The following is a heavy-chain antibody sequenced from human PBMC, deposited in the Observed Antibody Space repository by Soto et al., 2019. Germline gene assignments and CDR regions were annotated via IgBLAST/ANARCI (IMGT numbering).Heavy chain of an antibody. CDR1: GGSISSGGDS. CDR3: ARLDYGDYVVAFDP. CDR2: IYHSGST. Sequence: SETLALTCAVSGGSISSGGDSWSWIRQPPGKGLEWIGYIYHSGSTYYNPSLKSRVTISVDRSKNQFSLKLSSVTAADTAVYYCARLDYGDYVVAFDPWGQGTLVTVSS. D-gene: IGHD4-17*01. J-gene: IGHJ5*02. V-gene: IGHV4-30-2*01.